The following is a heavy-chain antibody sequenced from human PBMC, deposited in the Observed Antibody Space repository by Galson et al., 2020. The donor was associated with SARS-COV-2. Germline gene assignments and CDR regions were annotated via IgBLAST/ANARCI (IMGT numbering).Heavy chain of an antibody. D-gene: IGHD3-16*01. CDR2: IIHIFATA. Sequence: SVKVSCKISGGSFNNYDINWVRQAPGQGLEWMGGIIHIFATAKYAQKFQGRVTITADESATTAYMELTRLRSEDTAVYFCARGEVQTLDFWGQGTLVTVSS. CDR1: GGSFNNYD. V-gene: IGHV1-69*13. CDR3: ARGEVQTLDF. J-gene: IGHJ4*02.